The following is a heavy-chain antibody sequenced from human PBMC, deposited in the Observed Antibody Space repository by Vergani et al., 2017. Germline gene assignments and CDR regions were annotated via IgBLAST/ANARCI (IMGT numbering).Heavy chain of an antibody. CDR2: FDPEDGET. J-gene: IGHJ4*02. CDR1: GYTLTELS. V-gene: IGHV1-24*01. Sequence: QVQLVQSGAEVKKPGASVKVSCKVSGYTLTELSMHWVRQAPGKGLEWRGGFDPEDGETIYAQKFQGRVTMTEETSTDTAYMELSSLRSEDTAVYYCATDRRLRRSGYSGYDLFHWGQGTLVTVSS. CDR3: ATDRRLRRSGYSGYDLFH. D-gene: IGHD5-12*01.